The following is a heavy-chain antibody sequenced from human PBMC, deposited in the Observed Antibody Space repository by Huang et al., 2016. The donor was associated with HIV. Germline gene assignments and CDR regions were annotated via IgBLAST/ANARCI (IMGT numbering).Heavy chain of an antibody. CDR1: TFTFGAYW. CDR2: IKQDESEK. D-gene: IGHD1-7*01. V-gene: IGHV3-7*01. CDR3: ATKTAAMDI. J-gene: IGHJ6*02. Sequence: VESGGRLVQPGGSIRLSCVGSTFTFGAYWMSWVRQGPGKGLDGVANIKQDESEKYYVESVKGQFNISRDNAKKVLFLEMNNVRVEDTATYYCATKTAAMDIWGQGTTVTVS.